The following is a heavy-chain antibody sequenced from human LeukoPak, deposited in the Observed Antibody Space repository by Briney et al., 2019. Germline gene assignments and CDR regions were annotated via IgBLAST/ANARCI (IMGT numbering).Heavy chain of an antibody. CDR3: ATSGIFGVGNFDY. V-gene: IGHV1-24*01. D-gene: IGHD3-3*01. Sequence: ASVKVSCKVSGYTLTELSMHWVRQAPGKGLEWMGGFDPEDGETIYAQKFQGRVTMTEDTSTDTAYMELNSLRSEDTAVYYCATSGIFGVGNFDYWGQGTLVTVSS. CDR2: FDPEDGET. CDR1: GYTLTELS. J-gene: IGHJ4*02.